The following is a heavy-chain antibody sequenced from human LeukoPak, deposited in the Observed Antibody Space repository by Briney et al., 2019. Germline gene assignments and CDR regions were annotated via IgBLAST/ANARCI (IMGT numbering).Heavy chain of an antibody. V-gene: IGHV1-69*05. CDR3: ARGVDGITMVREFDP. CDR1: GGTFTIYA. CDR2: IIPIFGTA. J-gene: IGHJ5*02. D-gene: IGHD3-10*01. Sequence: ASVTVSFTASGGTFTIYAISWVRQAPGQGLGWMGGIIPIFGTANYAQTFQGRVTITTDASTSTAYMELSSLRSEDTAVYYCARGVDGITMVREFDPWGQGTLVTVSS.